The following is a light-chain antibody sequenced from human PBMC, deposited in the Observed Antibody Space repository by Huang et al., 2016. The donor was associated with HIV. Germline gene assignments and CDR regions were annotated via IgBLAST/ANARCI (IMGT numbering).Light chain of an antibody. V-gene: IGKV1-5*03. Sequence: DIQMTQSPSTLSASVGDRVTITCRASQSISDWLAWYQQKPGKAPKLLIYKASNFESGVPLRFSGSGSGTEFTLTISSLQPDDFATYYCQQYDNYTTFAQGTKLEIQ. CDR3: QQYDNYTT. CDR1: QSISDW. CDR2: KAS. J-gene: IGKJ2*01.